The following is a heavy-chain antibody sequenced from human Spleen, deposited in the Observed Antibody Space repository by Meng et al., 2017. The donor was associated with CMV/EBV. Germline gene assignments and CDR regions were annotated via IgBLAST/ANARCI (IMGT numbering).Heavy chain of an antibody. Sequence: QDQRGQSGSEVKKPRASVKVSCKASGYTFTSYGISWVRQAPGQGLEWMGWISAYNGNTNYAQKLQGRVTMTTDTSTSTAYMELRSLRSDDTAVYYCARTPYSNYATYFDYWGQGTLVTVSS. CDR3: ARTPYSNYATYFDY. CDR1: GYTFTSYG. J-gene: IGHJ4*02. V-gene: IGHV1-18*01. D-gene: IGHD4-11*01. CDR2: ISAYNGNT.